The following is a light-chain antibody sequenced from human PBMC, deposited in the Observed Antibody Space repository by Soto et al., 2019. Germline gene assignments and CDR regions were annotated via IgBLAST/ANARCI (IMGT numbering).Light chain of an antibody. J-gene: IGKJ4*01. CDR1: QSVSSS. Sequence: EIVLTQSPGTLSLSPGERATLSCRASQSVSSSLAWYQQKPGQAPRLLIYGASSRAIGIPDRFSGSGSGTDFTLTISRLEPEDFAVYYCQQYGYSPPLTFGGGTKVDIK. CDR3: QQYGYSPPLT. V-gene: IGKV3-20*01. CDR2: GAS.